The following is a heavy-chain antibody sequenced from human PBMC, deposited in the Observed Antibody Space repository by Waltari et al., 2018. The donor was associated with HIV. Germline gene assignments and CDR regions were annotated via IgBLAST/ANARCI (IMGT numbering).Heavy chain of an antibody. J-gene: IGHJ4*01. CDR1: GVTYISYD. CDR2: ISPMFGTA. V-gene: IGHV1-69*01. CDR3: ARARGYTPGHLHYFEY. Sequence: QVHLVLSGAEVKKPGSSVQVRSKASGVTYISYDITWPRQAPVQGLEWMGGISPMFGTANYAQKFQGRVSITADESTSTAYMELSSLRSDDTAVYYCARARGYTPGHLHYFEYWGQGTLVTVSS. D-gene: IGHD5-18*01.